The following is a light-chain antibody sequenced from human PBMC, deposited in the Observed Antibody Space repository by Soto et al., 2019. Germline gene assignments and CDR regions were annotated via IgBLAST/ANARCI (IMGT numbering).Light chain of an antibody. V-gene: IGLV2-14*01. Sequence: QSALTQPASVYGSPGQSVTISCTGTRSDVGAYNYVSWYQQQPDKAAKLILYEVSYRPSGVSDRFSGSKSGNTASLTISGLQAEDEADFYRSSYASRRTLVFGTGTKVPVL. CDR3: SSYASRRTLV. CDR2: EVS. CDR1: RSDVGAYNY. J-gene: IGLJ1*01.